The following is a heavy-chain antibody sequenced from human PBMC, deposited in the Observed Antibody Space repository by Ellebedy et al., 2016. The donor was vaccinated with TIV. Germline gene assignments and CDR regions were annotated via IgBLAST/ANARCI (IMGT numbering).Heavy chain of an antibody. CDR3: ARVERSRSGPDDY. V-gene: IGHV1-2*02. CDR1: GYTFTSYY. Sequence: ASVKVSCKASGYTFTSYYMHWVRQAPGQGLEWMGWINPNSGGTNYAQKLQGRVTMTTDTSTSTAYMELRSLRSDDTAVYYCARVERSRSGPDDYWGQGTLVTVSS. CDR2: INPNSGGT. D-gene: IGHD3-3*01. J-gene: IGHJ4*02.